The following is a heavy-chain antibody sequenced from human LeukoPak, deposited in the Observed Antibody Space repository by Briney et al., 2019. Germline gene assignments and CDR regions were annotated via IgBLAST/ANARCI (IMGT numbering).Heavy chain of an antibody. CDR2: ISYDGSNK. CDR3: ARDCSGGTCYSQYYYGMDV. D-gene: IGHD2-15*01. CDR1: GFTFSSYA. V-gene: IGHV3-30*01. Sequence: GRSLRLSCAASGFTFSSYAMHWVRQAPGKGLEWVAVISYDGSNKYYADSVKGRFTISRDTSKNTLYLQMNSLRAEDTAVYYCARDCSGGTCYSQYYYGMDVWGQGTTVTVSS. J-gene: IGHJ6*02.